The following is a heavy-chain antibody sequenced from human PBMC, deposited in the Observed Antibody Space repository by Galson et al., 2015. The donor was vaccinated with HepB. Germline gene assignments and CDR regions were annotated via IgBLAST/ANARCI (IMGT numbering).Heavy chain of an antibody. CDR1: GYTFTSYG. CDR2: ISAYNGNT. V-gene: IGHV1-18*01. Sequence: SVKVSCKASGYTFTSYGISWVRQAPGQGLEWMGWISAYNGNTNYAQKLQGRVTMTTDTSTSTAYMELRSLRSDDTAVYYCARRDYYDSSGYLDYWGQGTLVTVSS. J-gene: IGHJ4*02. D-gene: IGHD3-22*01. CDR3: ARRDYYDSSGYLDY.